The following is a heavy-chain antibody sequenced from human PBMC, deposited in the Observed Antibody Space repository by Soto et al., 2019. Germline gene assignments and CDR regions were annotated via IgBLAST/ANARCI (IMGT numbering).Heavy chain of an antibody. V-gene: IGHV1-3*01. D-gene: IGHD2-15*01. CDR3: ARDSRVVVAATRWFDP. J-gene: IGHJ5*02. CDR2: INAGNGNT. Sequence: ASVKVSCKASGYTFTSYAMHWVRQAPGQRLEWMGWINAGNGNTKYSQKFQGRVTITRDTSASTAYMELSSLRSEDTAVYYCARDSRVVVAATRWFDPWGQGTLVTVS. CDR1: GYTFTSYA.